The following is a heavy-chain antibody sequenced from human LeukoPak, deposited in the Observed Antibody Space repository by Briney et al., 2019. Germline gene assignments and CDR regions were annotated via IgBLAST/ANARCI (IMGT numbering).Heavy chain of an antibody. D-gene: IGHD2-2*03. J-gene: IGHJ6*02. CDR1: GGSISSSSYY. Sequence: SETLSLTCTVSGGSISSSSYYWGWIRQPPGKGLEWIGSIYYSGTTYYNPSLKSRVTISVDTSKSQFSLKLSSVTAADTAVYYCARHKGGYCSGTSCIYYGMDVWGQGTTVTVSS. CDR2: IYYSGTT. V-gene: IGHV4-39*01. CDR3: ARHKGGYCSGTSCIYYGMDV.